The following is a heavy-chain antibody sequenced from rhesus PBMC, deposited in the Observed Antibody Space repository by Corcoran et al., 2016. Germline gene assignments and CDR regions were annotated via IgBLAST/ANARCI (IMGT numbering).Heavy chain of an antibody. Sequence: QVQLQESGPGVVKPSETLSLTCAVSGGSISDSYRWSWIRQPPGKGLGWIGYIYGSSTSTNYNPSLKSRVTISKDTSKNQFSLKLSSVTAADTAVYYCAREIWTGYYFDYWGQGVLVTVSS. D-gene: IGHD3-3*01. CDR2: IYGSSTST. J-gene: IGHJ4*01. V-gene: IGHV4S10*01. CDR1: GGSISDSYR. CDR3: AREIWTGYYFDY.